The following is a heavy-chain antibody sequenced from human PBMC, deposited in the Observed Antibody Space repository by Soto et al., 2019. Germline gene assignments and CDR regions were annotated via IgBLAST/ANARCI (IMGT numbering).Heavy chain of an antibody. CDR1: GFTFSSYA. D-gene: IGHD2-21*02. CDR2: ISYDGSNK. J-gene: IGHJ4*02. Sequence: GGSLRLSCAASGFTFSSYAMHWVRQAPGKGLEWVAVISYDGSNKYYADSVKGRFTISRDNSKNTLYLQMNSLRAEDTAVYYCARDLVVTAIPGYWGQGTLVTVSS. CDR3: ARDLVVTAIPGY. V-gene: IGHV3-30-3*01.